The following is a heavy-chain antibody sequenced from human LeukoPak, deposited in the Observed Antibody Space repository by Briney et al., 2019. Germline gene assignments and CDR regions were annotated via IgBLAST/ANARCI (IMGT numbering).Heavy chain of an antibody. CDR1: GFTFSTYA. Sequence: GRSLRLSCAASGFTFSTYAMNWVRQAPGRGLQWVSSIDPSGYTIFYADSVKGRFTISRDNAKNSLYLQMNSLRAEDTALYFCASGIRERGFDYWGQGTLVTVSS. CDR2: IDPSGYTI. V-gene: IGHV3-21*01. CDR3: ASGIRERGFDY. J-gene: IGHJ4*02. D-gene: IGHD1-1*01.